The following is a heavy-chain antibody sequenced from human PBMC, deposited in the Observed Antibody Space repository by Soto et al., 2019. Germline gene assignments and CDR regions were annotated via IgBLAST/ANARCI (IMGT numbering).Heavy chain of an antibody. CDR2: IYFSGPA. V-gene: IGHV4-30-4*01. CDR1: GGSISSGDYY. D-gene: IGHD4-17*01. CDR3: ARGPLGGSYGDSVFDY. Sequence: QVQLQESGPGLVKPSQTLSLTCTVSGGSISSGDYYWSWIRQHPGKGPDGIGYIYFSGPAYYNPSLDSRFRMSSDTSKNQFSLRVRSVTAADTAVYYCARGPLGGSYGDSVFDYWGQGTLVTVSS. J-gene: IGHJ4*02.